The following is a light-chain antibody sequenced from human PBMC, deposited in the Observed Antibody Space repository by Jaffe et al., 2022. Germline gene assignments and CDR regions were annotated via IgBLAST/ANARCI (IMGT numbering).Light chain of an antibody. Sequence: DIQMTQSPSSLSASVGDRVTITCQASQDISNYLNWYQQKPGKAPKLLIYDASNLETGVPSRFSGSGSGTDFTFTISSLQPEDIATYYCQQYDNYPGFGQGTKLEIK. CDR1: QDISNY. V-gene: IGKV1-33*01. CDR3: QQYDNYPG. CDR2: DAS. J-gene: IGKJ2*03.